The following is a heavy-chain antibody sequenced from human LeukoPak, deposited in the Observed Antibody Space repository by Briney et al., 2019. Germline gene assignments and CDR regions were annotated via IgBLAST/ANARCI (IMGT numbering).Heavy chain of an antibody. CDR1: GGSISSYY. CDR2: FYYSGST. D-gene: IGHD3-22*01. J-gene: IGHJ4*02. Sequence: SETLSLTCTVSGGSISSYYWSWIRQPPGKGLEWIGYFYYSGSTNYNPSLKSLVTISVDTSKNQFSLKLSSVTAADTAVYYCARARGARITMIVVVDYFDYWGQGTLVTVSS. CDR3: ARARGARITMIVVVDYFDY. V-gene: IGHV4-59*01.